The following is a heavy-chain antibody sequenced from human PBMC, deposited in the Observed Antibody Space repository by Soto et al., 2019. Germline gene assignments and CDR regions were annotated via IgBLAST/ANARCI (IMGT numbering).Heavy chain of an antibody. CDR1: GDTISTGGYS. CDR3: ARETYGEYVGYFDP. V-gene: IGHV4-30-2*01. Sequence: QLQLQESGSRLVKSSETLSLTCAVSGDTISTGGYSWAWIRQPPWKPLEWIGHTYHSGNSNYNPSLMSRVIISVDRYTTQFSLKLSSVTAADTAVYYCARETYGEYVGYFDPWGQGTLVTVSS. J-gene: IGHJ5*02. CDR2: TYHSGNS. D-gene: IGHD4-17*01.